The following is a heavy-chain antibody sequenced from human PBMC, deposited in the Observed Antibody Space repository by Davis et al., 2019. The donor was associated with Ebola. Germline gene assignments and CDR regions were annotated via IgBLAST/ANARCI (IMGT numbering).Heavy chain of an antibody. CDR2: ISWNSGSI. CDR1: GFTFSSYA. CDR3: AKDWNVVPAAPIDY. Sequence: GGSLRLSCAASGFTFSSYAMSWVRQAPGKGLEWVSGISWNSGSIGYADSVKGRFTISRDNAKNSLYLQMNSLRAEDTALYYCAKDWNVVPAAPIDYWGQGTLVTVSS. J-gene: IGHJ4*02. D-gene: IGHD2-2*01. V-gene: IGHV3-9*01.